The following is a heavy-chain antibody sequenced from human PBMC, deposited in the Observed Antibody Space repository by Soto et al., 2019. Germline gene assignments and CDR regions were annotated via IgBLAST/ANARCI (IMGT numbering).Heavy chain of an antibody. Sequence: SETLCLTCAVSGDSISSDKWWSWIRQPPGKGLQWIGEIYHSGSTKYNPSLKSRVIISVDKSKNQFSLKLSSVTDADTAVYYCARGETQQQRDYWGQGTLVTVSS. CDR1: GDSISSDKW. J-gene: IGHJ4*02. CDR3: ARGETQQQRDY. D-gene: IGHD6-13*01. CDR2: IYHSGST. V-gene: IGHV4-4*02.